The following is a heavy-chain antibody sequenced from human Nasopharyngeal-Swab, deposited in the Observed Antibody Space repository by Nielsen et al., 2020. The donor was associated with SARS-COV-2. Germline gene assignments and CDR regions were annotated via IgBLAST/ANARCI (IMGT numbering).Heavy chain of an antibody. CDR1: GYTFTSYG. J-gene: IGHJ1*01. CDR2: ISAYNGNT. D-gene: IGHD2-2*01. V-gene: IGHV1-18*01. Sequence: ASVKVSCKASGYTFTSYGISWVRQAPGQGLEWMGWISAYNGNTNYAQKLQGRVTMTTDTSTSTAYMELRSLRSDDTAVYYCPRPCSSTSCYQTTGRYFQHWGQGTLVTVSS. CDR3: PRPCSSTSCYQTTGRYFQH.